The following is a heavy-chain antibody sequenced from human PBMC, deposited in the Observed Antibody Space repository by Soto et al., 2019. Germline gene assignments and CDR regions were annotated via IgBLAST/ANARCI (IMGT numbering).Heavy chain of an antibody. J-gene: IGHJ5*02. CDR2: IYHSGTT. Sequence: QVQLQESGPGLVRPSETLSLTCTVSGASIRTSYWTWIRQPPGKGLEWIAYIYHSGTTNYNPSLKRRANISADTSKNQLSRKLNSVTAADTAVYYCARLPAVSGSLAWFDPWGQGTLVIVSS. CDR1: GASIRTSY. D-gene: IGHD3-10*01. V-gene: IGHV4-59*08. CDR3: ARLPAVSGSLAWFDP.